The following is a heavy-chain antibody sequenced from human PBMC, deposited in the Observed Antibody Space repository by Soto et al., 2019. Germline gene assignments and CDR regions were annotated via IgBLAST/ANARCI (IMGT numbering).Heavy chain of an antibody. J-gene: IGHJ3*01. V-gene: IGHV3-23*01. CDR3: AKATATGGGAFDL. Sequence: EVQMLESGGGLVQPGGSLRLSCAASGFICSSYDMSWVRQAPGKGLEWVSTILVGGSTHYEDSVKGRFTISRDRSRNTVYLQMNSLTAGDTAMYYCAKATATGGGAFDLCGQGTMVTVSS. CDR2: ILVGGST. CDR1: GFICSSYD. D-gene: IGHD2-8*02.